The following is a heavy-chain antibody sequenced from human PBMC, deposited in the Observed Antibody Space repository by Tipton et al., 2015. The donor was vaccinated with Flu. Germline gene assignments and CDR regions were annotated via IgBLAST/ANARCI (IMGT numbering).Heavy chain of an antibody. CDR3: ARVERGVRYYDSSGGWYFDL. D-gene: IGHD3-22*01. CDR1: GYSFTSYW. Sequence: QLVQSGAEVKKPGESLKISCKGSGYSFTSYWIGWVRQMPGKGLEWMGIIYPGDSDTRYSPSFQGQVTISADKSISTAYLQWSSLKASDTAMYYCARVERGVRYYDSSGGWYFDLWGRGPLVTVSS. CDR2: IYPGDSDT. V-gene: IGHV5-51*01. J-gene: IGHJ2*01.